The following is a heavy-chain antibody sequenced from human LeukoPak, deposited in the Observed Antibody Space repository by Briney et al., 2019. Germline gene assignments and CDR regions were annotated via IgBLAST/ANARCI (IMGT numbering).Heavy chain of an antibody. CDR1: GFTFKSYT. CDR2: ILGSGTEM. Sequence: GGSLRLSCGVSGFTFKSYTMNWVRQAPGKGLEWVASILGSGTEMFYADSLKGRFTISRDNSKNSLYLQMNSLRVEDTAVYYCAKDRAVAGTDARYYFDYWGQGTLVTVSS. V-gene: IGHV3-21*06. CDR3: AKDRAVAGTDARYYFDY. D-gene: IGHD6-19*01. J-gene: IGHJ4*02.